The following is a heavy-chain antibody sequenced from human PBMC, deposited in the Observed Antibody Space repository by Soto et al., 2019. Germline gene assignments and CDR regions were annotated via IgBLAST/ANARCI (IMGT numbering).Heavy chain of an antibody. Sequence: SETLSLSCAVSSGSISSSNWWSWVRQPPGKGLEWIGEIYHSGSTNYNPSLKSRVTISVDKSKNQFSLKLSSVTAADTAVYYCARLIVATISAAAGIKGWFDPWGQGTLVT. CDR1: SGSISSSNW. CDR3: ARLIVATISAAAGIKGWFDP. CDR2: IYHSGST. V-gene: IGHV4-4*02. J-gene: IGHJ5*02. D-gene: IGHD5-12*01.